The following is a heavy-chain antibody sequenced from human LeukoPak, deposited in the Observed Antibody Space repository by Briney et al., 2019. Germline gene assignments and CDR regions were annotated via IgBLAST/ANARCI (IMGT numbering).Heavy chain of an antibody. CDR2: INSDGSWT. V-gene: IGHV3-74*01. Sequence: GGSLRLSCAASGNYWMHWVRQAPGKGLVWVSHINSDGSWTSYADSVKGRFTVSKDNAKNTVYLQMNNLRAEDTAVYYCVSFYETYWGRGTLVTVSS. CDR3: VSFYETY. CDR1: GNYW. J-gene: IGHJ4*02. D-gene: IGHD2-2*01.